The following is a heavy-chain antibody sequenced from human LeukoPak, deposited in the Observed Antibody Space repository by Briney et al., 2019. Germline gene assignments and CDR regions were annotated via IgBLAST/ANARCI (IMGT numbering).Heavy chain of an antibody. V-gene: IGHV1-8*01. CDR3: ARGRGLGDIVVVVAGPYWYFDL. J-gene: IGHJ2*01. CDR2: MNPKSGNT. D-gene: IGHD2-15*01. Sequence: ASVKVSCKASGYTFNSYDINWVRQATGQGLEWMGWMNPKSGNTGYAQKFQGRVTMTRNTSISTAYMELSSLRSEDTAVYYCARGRGLGDIVVVVAGPYWYFDLWGRGTLVTVSS. CDR1: GYTFNSYD.